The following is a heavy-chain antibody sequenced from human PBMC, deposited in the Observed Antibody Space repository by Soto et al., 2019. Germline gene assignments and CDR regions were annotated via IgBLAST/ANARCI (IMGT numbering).Heavy chain of an antibody. CDR1: GGTFSSYA. CDR2: IIPIFGTA. J-gene: IGHJ4*02. CDR3: ASSNSYGPRCFDY. V-gene: IGHV1-69*12. Sequence: QVQLVQSGAEVKKPGSSVKVSCKASGGTFSSYAISWVRQAPGQGLEWMGGIIPIFGTANYAQKFQGRVAITADESTSTAYMELSSLRSEDTVVYYCASSNSYGPRCFDYWGQGTLVTVSS. D-gene: IGHD5-18*01.